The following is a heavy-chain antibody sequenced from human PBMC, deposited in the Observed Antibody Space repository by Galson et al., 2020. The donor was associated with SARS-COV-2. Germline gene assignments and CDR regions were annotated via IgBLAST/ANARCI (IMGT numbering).Heavy chain of an antibody. CDR1: EFTFSSYA. D-gene: IGHD3-10*01. Sequence: GGSLRLSCAASEFTFSSYAMSWVRQAPGKGLEWVSAISGSGGSTYYADSVKGRFTISRDNSKNTLYLQMNSLRAEDTAVYYCAKDYDGSGSYSDAFDIWGQGTMVTVSS. CDR2: ISGSGGST. V-gene: IGHV3-23*01. J-gene: IGHJ3*02. CDR3: AKDYDGSGSYSDAFDI.